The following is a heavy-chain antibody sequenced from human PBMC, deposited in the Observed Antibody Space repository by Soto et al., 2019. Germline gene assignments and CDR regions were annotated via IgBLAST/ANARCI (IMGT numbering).Heavy chain of an antibody. CDR3: ARRRASDYGGNHHPYYFDR. Sequence: SETLSLHCTVSGASIISNNYFWIWIRQSPRRGLELIGSISYSGRTYDNPSLQSRVTISIDASKNQFSLKLTSVTTADTSIYYCARRRASDYGGNHHPYYFDRWGQGTLVTVSS. V-gene: IGHV4-39*01. CDR1: GASIISNNYF. CDR2: ISYSGRT. J-gene: IGHJ4*02. D-gene: IGHD4-17*01.